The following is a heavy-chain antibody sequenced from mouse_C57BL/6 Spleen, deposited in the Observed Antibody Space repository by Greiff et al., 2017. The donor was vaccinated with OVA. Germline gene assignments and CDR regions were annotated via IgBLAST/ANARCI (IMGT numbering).Heavy chain of an antibody. V-gene: IGHV2-9-1*01. D-gene: IGHD3-2*02. Sequence: VKLVESGPGLVAPSQSLSITCTVSGFSLTSYAISWVRQPPGKGLEWLGVIWTGGGTNYNSALKSRLSISKDNSKSQVFLKMNSLQTDDTARYYCARNGGAQATEGNYAMDYWGQGTSVTVSS. CDR1: GFSLTSYA. CDR2: IWTGGGT. CDR3: ARNGGAQATEGNYAMDY. J-gene: IGHJ4*01.